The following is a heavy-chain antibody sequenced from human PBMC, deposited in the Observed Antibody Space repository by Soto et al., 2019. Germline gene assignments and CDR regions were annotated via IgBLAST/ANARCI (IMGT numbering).Heavy chain of an antibody. Sequence: SETLSLTCTVSGGYISSGGYYWNWVRQHPGKGLEWIGYIYYSGSTYYNPSLKSRVTISVDTSKNQFSLKLSSVTAADTAVYYCERGSDVWGSYRIFDYWGQGILVTVSS. D-gene: IGHD3-16*02. J-gene: IGHJ4*02. CDR1: GGYISSGGYY. CDR2: IYYSGST. V-gene: IGHV4-31*03. CDR3: ERGSDVWGSYRIFDY.